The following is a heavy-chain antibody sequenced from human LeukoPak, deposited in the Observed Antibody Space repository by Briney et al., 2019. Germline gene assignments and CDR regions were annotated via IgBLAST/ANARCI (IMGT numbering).Heavy chain of an antibody. D-gene: IGHD4-17*01. V-gene: IGHV1-8*01. CDR1: GYTFTSYD. CDR2: MNPNSGNT. J-gene: IGHJ5*02. CDR3: ARDFVTTTGEDWFDP. Sequence: GASVKVSCKASGYTFTSYDINWVRQATGQGLEWMGWMNPNSGNTGYAQKFQGRVTMTRNTSISTAYMELSSLRSEDTAVYYCARDFVTTTGEDWFDPWGQGTLVTVSS.